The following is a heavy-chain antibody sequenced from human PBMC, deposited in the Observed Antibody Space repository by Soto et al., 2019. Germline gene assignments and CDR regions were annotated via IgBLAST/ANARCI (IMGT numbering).Heavy chain of an antibody. V-gene: IGHV3-30*03. CDR3: ASQSAVCEHHYFVY. CDR2: ISDDGTEK. Sequence: QVQLVESGGGVVQPGTSLRLSCAASGFSFSDFGMHWVRQTPGRGLEWVADISDDGTEKNYADSVKGRFSISRDNNKHTLYLEVSSLRVEDTAVYYCASQSAVCEHHYFVYWGQGSLVTVSS. CDR1: GFSFSDFG. J-gene: IGHJ4*02.